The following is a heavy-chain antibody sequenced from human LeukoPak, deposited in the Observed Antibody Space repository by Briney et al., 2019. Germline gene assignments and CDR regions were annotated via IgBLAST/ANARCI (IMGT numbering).Heavy chain of an antibody. CDR3: ARSGGYNSPLYY. Sequence: SETLSLTCFVSGGSISNYYWNWIRQPPGKGLEWIGYIYHSGSTNYNPSLKSRVTISVDTSKNQFSLKVSSVTAADSAVYYCARSGGYNSPLYYWGQGTLVTVSS. V-gene: IGHV4-59*08. D-gene: IGHD5-24*01. CDR2: IYHSGST. J-gene: IGHJ4*02. CDR1: GGSISNYY.